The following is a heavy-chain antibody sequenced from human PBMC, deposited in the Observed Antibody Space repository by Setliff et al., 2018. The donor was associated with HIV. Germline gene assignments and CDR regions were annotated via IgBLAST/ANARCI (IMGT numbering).Heavy chain of an antibody. V-gene: IGHV4-59*01. Sequence: PSETLSLTCTVSGGSISSYYWSWIRQPPGKGLEWIGYIYYNGNTNYNPSLKSRVTISVDTSKNQLSLKLSSVTAADTAVYYCAREIYGGNSRPFDYWGQGTLGTVSS. CDR1: GGSISSYY. D-gene: IGHD4-17*01. CDR3: AREIYGGNSRPFDY. CDR2: IYYNGNT. J-gene: IGHJ4*02.